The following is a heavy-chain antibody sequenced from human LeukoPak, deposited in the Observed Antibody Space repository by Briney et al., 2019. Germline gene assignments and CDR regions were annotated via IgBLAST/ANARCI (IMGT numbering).Heavy chain of an antibody. Sequence: ASVKVSCKASGYTFTSYGISWVRQAPGQGLEWMGWISAYNGNTNYAQKPQGRVTITTDTSTSTAYMELRSLRSDDTAVYYGARGVQDYDILTGYYRGKRLDVWGKGTTVTVSS. J-gene: IGHJ6*04. CDR2: ISAYNGNT. V-gene: IGHV1-18*01. D-gene: IGHD3-9*01. CDR1: GYTFTSYG. CDR3: ARGVQDYDILTGYYRGKRLDV.